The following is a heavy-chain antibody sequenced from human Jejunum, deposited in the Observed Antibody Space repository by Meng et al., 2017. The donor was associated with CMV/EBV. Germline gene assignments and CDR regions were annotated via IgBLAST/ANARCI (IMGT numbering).Heavy chain of an antibody. Sequence: FSSYWMHWVRQAPGKGLVWVSSVNSDGSSTSYADSVKSRFTISRDNAKNTLYLQMNSLRADDTAVYYCARVSSTSLLTYYYYGMDVWGQGTTVTVSS. CDR2: VNSDGSST. CDR3: ARVSSTSLLTYYYYGMDV. V-gene: IGHV3-74*01. CDR1: FSSYW. D-gene: IGHD2-2*01. J-gene: IGHJ6*02.